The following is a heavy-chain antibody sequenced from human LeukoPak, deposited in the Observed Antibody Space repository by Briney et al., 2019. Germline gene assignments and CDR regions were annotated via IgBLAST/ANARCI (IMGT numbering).Heavy chain of an antibody. CDR3: AKALGYGGNPMDY. V-gene: IGHV3-30*02. J-gene: IGHJ4*02. CDR1: GFTFSSYG. Sequence: GGSLRLSCTASGFTFSSYGMHWVRQAPGKGLEWVAFIRYDGSNKYYADSVKGRFTISRDNSKNTLYLQMNSLRAEDTAVYYCAKALGYGGNPMDYWGQGTLVTVSS. CDR2: IRYDGSNK. D-gene: IGHD4-23*01.